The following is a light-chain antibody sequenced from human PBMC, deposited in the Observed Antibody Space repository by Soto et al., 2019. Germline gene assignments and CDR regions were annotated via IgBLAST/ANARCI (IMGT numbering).Light chain of an antibody. Sequence: QSVLTQPPSVSGAPGQRVTISCPGGSSNIGAGYDVHWYQQLPETAPKLLIYGNSNRPSGVPDRFSGSKSGTSASLAITGLQAEDEADYYCQSYDSSLSGSVFGGGTKVTVL. V-gene: IGLV1-40*01. CDR3: QSYDSSLSGSV. CDR1: SSNIGAGYD. J-gene: IGLJ2*01. CDR2: GNS.